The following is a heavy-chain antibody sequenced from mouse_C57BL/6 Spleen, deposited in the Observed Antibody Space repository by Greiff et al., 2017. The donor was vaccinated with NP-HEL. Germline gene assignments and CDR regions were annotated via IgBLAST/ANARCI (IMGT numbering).Heavy chain of an antibody. CDR3: ARWADYDYDYAMDY. Sequence: QVQLQQPGAELVKPGASVKLSCKASGYTFTSYWMHWVKQRPGQGLEWIGMIHPNSGSTNYNEKFKSKATLTVDKSSSTAYMQLSSLTSEDSAVYYCARWADYDYDYAMDYWGQGTSVTVSS. CDR1: GYTFTSYW. D-gene: IGHD2-4*01. V-gene: IGHV1-64*01. CDR2: IHPNSGST. J-gene: IGHJ4*01.